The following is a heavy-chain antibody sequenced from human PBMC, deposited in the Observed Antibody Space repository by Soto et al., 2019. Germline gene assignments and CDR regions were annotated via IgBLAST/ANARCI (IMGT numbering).Heavy chain of an antibody. CDR1: GGSFSGYY. CDR3: ARREVRGYCSSTSCYHFWFDP. CDR2: INHSGST. D-gene: IGHD2-2*01. Sequence: PSETLSLTCAVYGGSFSGYYWSWIRQPPGKGLEWIGEINHSGSTNYNPSLKSRVTISVDTSKNQFSLKLSSVTAADTAVYYCARREVRGYCSSTSCYHFWFDPWGQGTLLTVSS. J-gene: IGHJ5*02. V-gene: IGHV4-34*01.